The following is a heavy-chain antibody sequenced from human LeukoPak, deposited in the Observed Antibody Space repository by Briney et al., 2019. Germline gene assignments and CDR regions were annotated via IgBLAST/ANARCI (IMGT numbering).Heavy chain of an antibody. CDR1: GFTFRSYG. V-gene: IGHV3-30*04. D-gene: IGHD3-22*01. Sequence: HPGGSLRLSCAASGFTFRSYGMHWVRQAPGKGLEWVATISYDGSNKYYADSAKGRFTISRDNSKNTLDLQMNSLRAEDTAVYYCARDIYYYDSGGYFDYWGQGTLVTVSS. CDR2: ISYDGSNK. CDR3: ARDIYYYDSGGYFDY. J-gene: IGHJ4*02.